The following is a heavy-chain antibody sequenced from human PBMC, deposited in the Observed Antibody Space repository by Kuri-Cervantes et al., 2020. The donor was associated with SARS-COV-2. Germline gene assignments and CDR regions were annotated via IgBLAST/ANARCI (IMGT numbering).Heavy chain of an antibody. CDR3: AKIAVGVPVVADAFDF. J-gene: IGHJ3*01. CDR2: INPNGGGT. Sequence: ASVQVSCKASGYTFIDYHMHWVRQAPGQGLEWMGWINPNGGGTNYAQKFQGRVTMTSDTSIDTAYMELSGLRSDDTAVYYCAKIAVGVPVVADAFDFWGQGTRVTVSS. V-gene: IGHV1-2*02. D-gene: IGHD2-21*01. CDR1: GYTFIDYH.